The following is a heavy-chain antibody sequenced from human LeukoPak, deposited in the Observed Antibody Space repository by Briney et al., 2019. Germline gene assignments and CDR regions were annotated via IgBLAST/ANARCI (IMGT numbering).Heavy chain of an antibody. CDR2: ISAYNGNT. D-gene: IGHD1-1*01. Sequence: ASVKVSCKASGYTFTSYGISWVRQAPGQGLEWMGWISAYNGNTNYAQKLQGRVTMTTDTSTSTAYMELRSLRSDDTAVYYCARANGASRPPEIYNWFDPWGQGTLVTVSS. V-gene: IGHV1-18*01. J-gene: IGHJ5*02. CDR3: ARANGASRPPEIYNWFDP. CDR1: GYTFTSYG.